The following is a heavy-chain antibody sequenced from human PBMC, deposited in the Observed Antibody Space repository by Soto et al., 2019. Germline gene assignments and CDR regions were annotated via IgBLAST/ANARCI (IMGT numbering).Heavy chain of an antibody. J-gene: IGHJ4*02. D-gene: IGHD3-22*01. CDR3: VRGPDYEGYFDY. CDR1: VTTFSNFA. V-gene: IGHV1-69*12. CDR2: IILPFGTP. Sequence: QVRLVQSGAEVKKTESSVKVSCEASVTTFSNFAIGWVRQAPGQGLEWMGGIILPFGTPNYAQKFQGRVTISADESMTTVYMELRGLRSGDTAVYYCVRGPDYEGYFDYWGQGTLVTVSS.